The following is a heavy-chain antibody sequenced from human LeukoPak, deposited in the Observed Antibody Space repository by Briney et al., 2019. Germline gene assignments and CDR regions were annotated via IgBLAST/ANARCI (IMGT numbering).Heavy chain of an antibody. Sequence: GESLKISCEGSGYSFTNYWIGWVRQMPGKGLEWVGVIYPGDSDTRYSPSFQGQVTISADKSISTAYLQWSSLKASDTAMYYCARLAKYYYDSSGYHFDYWGQGTLVTVSS. V-gene: IGHV5-51*03. CDR3: ARLAKYYYDSSGYHFDY. CDR1: GYSFTNYW. CDR2: IYPGDSDT. D-gene: IGHD3-22*01. J-gene: IGHJ4*02.